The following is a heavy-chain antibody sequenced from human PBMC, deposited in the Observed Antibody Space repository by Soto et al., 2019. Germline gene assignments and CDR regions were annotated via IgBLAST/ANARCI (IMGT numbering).Heavy chain of an antibody. J-gene: IGHJ2*01. CDR1: GFTFSSYG. Sequence: GGSLRLSCAASGFTFSSYGMHWVRQAPGKGLEWVAVISYDGSNKYYADSVKGRFTISRDNSKNTLYLQMNSLRAEDTALYYCAKVGRVVVVTATHWYFDLWGRGTLVTVSS. V-gene: IGHV3-30*18. D-gene: IGHD2-21*02. CDR3: AKVGRVVVVTATHWYFDL. CDR2: ISYDGSNK.